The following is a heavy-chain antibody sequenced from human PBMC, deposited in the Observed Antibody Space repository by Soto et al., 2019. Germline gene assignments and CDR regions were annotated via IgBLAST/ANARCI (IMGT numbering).Heavy chain of an antibody. Sequence: VGSLRLSCGVSGFTFSTYAMSWVRQAPGKGLEWVSAISGSGTKTFYADSVKGRFTISRDNSKNTLHLHMSSLRVEDTAVYYCVRGVRLHFDLWGQGTLVTVSS. V-gene: IGHV3-23*01. CDR1: GFTFSTYA. CDR2: ISGSGTKT. CDR3: VRGVRLHFDL. J-gene: IGHJ4*02.